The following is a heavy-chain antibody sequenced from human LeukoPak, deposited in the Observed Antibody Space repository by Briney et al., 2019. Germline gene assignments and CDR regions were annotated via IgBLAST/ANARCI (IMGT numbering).Heavy chain of an antibody. CDR3: ARGGQWLLYNWFDP. D-gene: IGHD6-19*01. V-gene: IGHV1-3*01. Sequence: ASVKVSCKASGYTFTSYGISWVRQALGQRLEWMGWINAGNGNTKYSQKFQGRVTITRDTSASTAYMELSSLRSEDTAVYYCARGGQWLLYNWFDPWGQGTLVAVSS. J-gene: IGHJ5*02. CDR2: INAGNGNT. CDR1: GYTFTSYG.